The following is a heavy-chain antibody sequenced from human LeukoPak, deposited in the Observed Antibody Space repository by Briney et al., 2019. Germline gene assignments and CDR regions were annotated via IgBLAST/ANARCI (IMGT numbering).Heavy chain of an antibody. D-gene: IGHD6-13*01. CDR2: IYHSGST. J-gene: IGHJ3*02. CDR1: GYSISSGYY. V-gene: IGHV4-38-2*02. CDR3: ARDKRGGSSWGAFDI. Sequence: SETLSLTCTVSGYSISSGYYWGWIRQPPGKGLEWIGSIYHSGSTYYNPSLKSRVTISVDTSKNQFSLKLSSVTAADTAVYYCARDKRGGSSWGAFDIWGQGTLVTVSS.